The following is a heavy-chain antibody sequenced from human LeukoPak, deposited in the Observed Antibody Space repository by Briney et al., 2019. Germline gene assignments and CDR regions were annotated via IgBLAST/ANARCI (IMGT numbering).Heavy chain of an antibody. J-gene: IGHJ5*02. CDR2: INHSGST. D-gene: IGHD3-10*01. CDR3: ARGMYYYGSGSQSWFDP. V-gene: IGHV4-34*01. Sequence: SETLSLTCAVYGGSFSGYYWSWIRQPPGKGLEWIGEINHSGSTNYNPSLKSRVTISVDTSKNQFSLKLSSVTAADTAVYYCARGMYYYGSGSQSWFDPWGQGTLVTVSS. CDR1: GGSFSGYY.